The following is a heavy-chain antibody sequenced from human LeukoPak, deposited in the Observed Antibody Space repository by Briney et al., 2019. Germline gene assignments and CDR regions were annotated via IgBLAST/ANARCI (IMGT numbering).Heavy chain of an antibody. CDR3: AKVPSYFYGSGSSLDY. D-gene: IGHD3-10*01. CDR2: LSGSGDST. CDR1: GFAFSSYA. V-gene: IGHV3-23*01. Sequence: PGGSLRRSCAASGFAFSSYAMSWVRQAPGKGLEWVSSLSGSGDSTYYADSVKGRFTISRDNSKKTLYLQMNSLRAEDTAVYYCAKVPSYFYGSGSSLDYWGQGTLVTVSS. J-gene: IGHJ4*02.